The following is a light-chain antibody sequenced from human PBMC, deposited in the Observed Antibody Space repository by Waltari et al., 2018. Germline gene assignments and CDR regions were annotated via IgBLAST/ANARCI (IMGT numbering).Light chain of an antibody. CDR2: EVS. CDR1: TSDIGSYEY. J-gene: IGLJ2*01. Sequence: QSVLTQRASVSGSPGQSITISCTGTTSDIGSYEYVSWYQQHPGKVPKVIIYEVSQRPVGVANRFSGSTSGNSASLTISGLQAEDEADYYCSSATSSGTVVFGGGTRLTVL. V-gene: IGLV2-14*01. CDR3: SSATSSGTVV.